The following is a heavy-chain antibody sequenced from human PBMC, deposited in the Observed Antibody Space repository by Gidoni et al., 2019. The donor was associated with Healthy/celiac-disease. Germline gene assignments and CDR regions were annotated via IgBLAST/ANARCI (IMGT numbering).Heavy chain of an antibody. J-gene: IGHJ6*03. D-gene: IGHD3-16*01. Sequence: EVQLVESGGGLVQPGGSLRLSCAASGFTFSRYWMHWVRQAPGKGLVWVSRINSDGSSTSYADSVKGRFTISRDNAKNTLYLQMNSLRAEDTAVYYCARDRTDYVWGSYLDYYYMDVWGKGTTVTVSS. CDR3: ARDRTDYVWGSYLDYYYMDV. CDR1: GFTFSRYW. V-gene: IGHV3-74*01. CDR2: INSDGSST.